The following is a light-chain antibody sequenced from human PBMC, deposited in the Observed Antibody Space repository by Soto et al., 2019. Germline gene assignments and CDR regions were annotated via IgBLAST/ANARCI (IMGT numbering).Light chain of an antibody. CDR3: SSYTSSSTSLYV. Sequence: QSALTQPASVSGSPGQSITISCTGTSSDVGDYNFVSWYQQNPGKAPKLMIYEVTKRPSGVSNRFSGSKSGNTASLTISGLQAEDEADYYCSSYTSSSTSLYVFGTGTKLTVL. CDR1: SSDVGDYNF. J-gene: IGLJ1*01. V-gene: IGLV2-14*01. CDR2: EVT.